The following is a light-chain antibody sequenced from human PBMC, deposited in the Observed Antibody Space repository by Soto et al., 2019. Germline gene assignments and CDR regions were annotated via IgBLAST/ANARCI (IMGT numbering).Light chain of an antibody. J-gene: IGKJ1*01. CDR2: GTS. CDR3: QQNYKAPWT. V-gene: IGKV1-6*01. Sequence: IQMTQSPSSLSASVGDRVTITCRASQAIRNDVGWYQQKPGKAPNLLIYGTSSLQSGVPSRFSGGGSETDFTLTISSLQPDDFGTYYCQQNYKAPWTFGQGTKVDIK. CDR1: QAIRND.